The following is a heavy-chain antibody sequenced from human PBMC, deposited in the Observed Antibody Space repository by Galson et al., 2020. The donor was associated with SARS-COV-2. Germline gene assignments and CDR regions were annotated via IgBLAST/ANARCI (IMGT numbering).Heavy chain of an antibody. CDR3: AREYYYDSSGYPHFQH. D-gene: IGHD3-22*01. J-gene: IGHJ1*01. Sequence: SETLSLTCTVSGGSISSYYWSWIRQPAGKGLEWIGRIYTSGSTNYNPSLKSRVTMSVDTSKNQFSLKLSSVTAAHTAVYYCAREYYYDSSGYPHFQHWGQDTLVTVSS. CDR2: IYTSGST. CDR1: GGSISSYY. V-gene: IGHV4-4*07.